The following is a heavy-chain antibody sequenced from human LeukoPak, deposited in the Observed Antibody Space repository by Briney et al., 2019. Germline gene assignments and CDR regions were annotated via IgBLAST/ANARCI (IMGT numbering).Heavy chain of an antibody. CDR1: GFTFSSYE. CDR3: ARDYGDYATSYYYYYYMDV. V-gene: IGHV3-48*03. D-gene: IGHD4-17*01. J-gene: IGHJ6*03. Sequence: GGSLRLSCAASGFTFSSYEMNWVRQAPGKGLEWVSYISSSGSTIYYADSVKGRFTISRDNAKNSLYLQMNSLRAEDTAVYYCARDYGDYATSYYYYYYMDVWGKGTTVTVSS. CDR2: ISSSGSTI.